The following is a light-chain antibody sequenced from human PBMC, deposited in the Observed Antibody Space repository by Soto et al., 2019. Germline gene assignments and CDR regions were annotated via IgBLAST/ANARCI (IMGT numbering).Light chain of an antibody. J-gene: IGKJ5*01. CDR3: QQYGDSLSIT. CDR1: QSISGNY. V-gene: IGKV3-20*01. Sequence: EVVLSQSACALSFSPGERVTLSCRASQSISGNYLAWYQHKPGQAPRLLISGTYARATGIPDRFSGSGSGTDFSLIISRLEPEDFAVYYCQQYGDSLSITFGQRTRLEI. CDR2: GTY.